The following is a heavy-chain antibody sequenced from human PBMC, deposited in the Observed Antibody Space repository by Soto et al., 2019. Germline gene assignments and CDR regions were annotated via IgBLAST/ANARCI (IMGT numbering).Heavy chain of an antibody. D-gene: IGHD3-10*01. CDR1: GFTFSDHY. CDR2: TRNKANSYTT. Sequence: PGGSLRLSCAASGFTFSDHYMDWVRQAPGKGLEWVGRTRNKANSYTTEYAASVKGRFTISRDDSKNSLYLQMNSLKTEDTAVYYCAHGSGRPRSSYYLDSWGQGTMVTVSS. J-gene: IGHJ4*02. V-gene: IGHV3-72*01. CDR3: AHGSGRPRSSYYLDS.